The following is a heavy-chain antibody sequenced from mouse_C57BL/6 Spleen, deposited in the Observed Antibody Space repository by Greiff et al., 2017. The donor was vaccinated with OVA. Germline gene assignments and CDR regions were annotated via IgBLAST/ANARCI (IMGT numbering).Heavy chain of an antibody. CDR1: GYTFTSYG. CDR2: IHPRSGNT. V-gene: IGHV1-81*01. D-gene: IGHD2-10*02. CDR3: ARSIRGIYYAMDY. J-gene: IGHJ4*01. Sequence: QVQLQQSGAELARPGASVKLSCKASGYTFTSYGISWVKQRTGQGLEWIGEIHPRSGNTYYNEKFKGKATLTADKSSSTAYMELRSLTSEDSAVYFGARSIRGIYYAMDYWGQGTSVTGSS.